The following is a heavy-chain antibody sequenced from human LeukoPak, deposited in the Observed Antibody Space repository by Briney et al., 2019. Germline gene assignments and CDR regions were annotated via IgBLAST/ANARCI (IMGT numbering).Heavy chain of an antibody. CDR1: GYTFTDYY. Sequence: ASVKISCXVSGYTFTDYYMHWVQQAPGKGLVWMGLVDPEDGETIYAEKFQGRVTITADTSTDTAYMELSSLRSEDTAVYYCATSFGGVVVAASIPDYWGQGTLVTVSS. CDR3: ATSFGGVVVAASIPDY. V-gene: IGHV1-69-2*01. CDR2: VDPEDGET. J-gene: IGHJ4*02. D-gene: IGHD2-15*01.